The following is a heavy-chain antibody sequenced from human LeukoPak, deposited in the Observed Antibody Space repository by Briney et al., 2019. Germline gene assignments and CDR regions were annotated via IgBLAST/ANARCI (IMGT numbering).Heavy chain of an antibody. Sequence: PGGSLRLSCAASGFTFSDYYMSWIRQAPGKGLEWVSYISSSGSTIYYADSVKGRFTISRDNAKNSLYLQMNSLRAEDTALYYCAKGGHIVEDGAFDIWGQGTMVTVSS. CDR3: AKGGHIVEDGAFDI. CDR1: GFTFSDYY. J-gene: IGHJ3*02. CDR2: ISSSGSTI. D-gene: IGHD2-21*01. V-gene: IGHV3-11*01.